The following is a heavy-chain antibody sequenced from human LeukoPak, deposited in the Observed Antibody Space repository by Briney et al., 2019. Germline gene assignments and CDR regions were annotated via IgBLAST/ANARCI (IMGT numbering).Heavy chain of an antibody. CDR3: ARDGEQQLVFDY. D-gene: IGHD6-13*01. J-gene: IGHJ4*02. Sequence: GGSMRLSCAASGFIFTDYWMHWVRQAPGKGLEWVAVISYDGSNKYYADSVKGRFTISRDNSKNTLYLQMNSLRAEDTAVYYCARDGEQQLVFDYWGQGTLVTVSS. V-gene: IGHV3-30-3*01. CDR1: GFIFTDYW. CDR2: ISYDGSNK.